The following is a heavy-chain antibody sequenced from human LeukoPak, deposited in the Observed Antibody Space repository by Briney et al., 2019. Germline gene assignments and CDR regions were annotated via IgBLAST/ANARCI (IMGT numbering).Heavy chain of an antibody. CDR3: ARPREVLRFLEWPDAFDI. CDR2: INHSGST. V-gene: IGHV4-34*01. CDR1: GGSFSGYY. Sequence: SETLSPTCAVYGGSFSGYYWSWIRQPPGKGLEWIGEINHSGSTNYNPSLKSRVTISVDTSRNQFSLKLSSVTAADTAVYYCARPREVLRFLEWPDAFDIWGQGTMVTVSS. D-gene: IGHD3-3*01. J-gene: IGHJ3*02.